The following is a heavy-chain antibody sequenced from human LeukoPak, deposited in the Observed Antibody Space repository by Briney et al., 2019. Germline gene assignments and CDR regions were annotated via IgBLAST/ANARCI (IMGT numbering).Heavy chain of an antibody. CDR2: IYYSGST. V-gene: IGHV4-39*01. J-gene: IGHJ6*03. D-gene: IGHD3-10*01. Sequence: PSETLSLTXTVSGGSISSSSYYWGCIRQPPGKGLEWIGSIYYSGSTYYNPSLKSRVTISVDTSKNQFSLKLSSVTAADTAVYYCARWFAEEWYYYYYMDVWGKGTTVTVSS. CDR3: ARWFAEEWYYYYYMDV. CDR1: GGSISSSSYY.